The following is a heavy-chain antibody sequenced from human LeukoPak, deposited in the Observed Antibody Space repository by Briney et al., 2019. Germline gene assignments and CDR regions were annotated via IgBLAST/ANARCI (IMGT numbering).Heavy chain of an antibody. V-gene: IGHV4-34*01. CDR2: INHSGST. J-gene: IGHJ4*02. CDR3: ARGLRTQGQKPAGY. CDR1: GVSFSGYY. Sequence: HPSETLSLTCAVYGVSFSGYYWSWRRQPPGKGLEWSGEINHSGSTNYNPSLKSRVTISVDTSKNQFSLKLSSVTAADTAVYYCARGLRTQGQKPAGYWGQGTLVTVSS.